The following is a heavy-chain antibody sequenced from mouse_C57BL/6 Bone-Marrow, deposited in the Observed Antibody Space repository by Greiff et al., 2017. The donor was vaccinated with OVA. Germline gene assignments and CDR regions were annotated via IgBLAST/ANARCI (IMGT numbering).Heavy chain of an antibody. CDR2: ISNGGGST. J-gene: IGHJ1*03. CDR3: ARTPPYYGSSLWYFDV. V-gene: IGHV5-12*01. D-gene: IGHD1-1*01. CDR1: GFTFSDYY. Sequence: EVKVVESGGGLVQPGGSLKLSCAASGFTFSDYYMYWVRQTPEKRLEWVAYISNGGGSTYYPDTVKGRFTISRDNAKNTLYLQMSRLKSEDTAMYYGARTPPYYGSSLWYFDVWGTGTTVTVSS.